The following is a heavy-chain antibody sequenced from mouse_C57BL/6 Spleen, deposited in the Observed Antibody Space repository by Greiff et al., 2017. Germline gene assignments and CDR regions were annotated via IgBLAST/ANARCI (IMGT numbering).Heavy chain of an antibody. Sequence: QVQLQQPGAELVMPGASVKLSCKASGYTFTSYWMHWVKQRPGQGLEWIGEIDPSDSYTNYNQKFKGKSTLTVDKSSSTAYMQRSSLTSEDSAVYYCALITSGSRAWFAYWGQGTLVTVSA. V-gene: IGHV1-69*01. J-gene: IGHJ3*01. CDR1: GYTFTSYW. CDR3: ALITSGSRAWFAY. D-gene: IGHD1-1*01. CDR2: IDPSDSYT.